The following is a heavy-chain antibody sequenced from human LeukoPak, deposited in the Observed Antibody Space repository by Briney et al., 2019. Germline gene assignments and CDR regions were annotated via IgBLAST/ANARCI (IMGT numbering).Heavy chain of an antibody. J-gene: IGHJ4*02. CDR3: ATDQRYAFDY. Sequence: GAPKLLCLASGFSFHCFSMNWVRQAPGEGPGWISNIRTTAEGAKYAYYADSVKGRVTISRDDGKNTLYLHMNSLRDDDTAVYYCATDQRYAFDYWGQGILVTVSS. CDR2: IRTTAEGAKYA. CDR1: GFSFHCFS. V-gene: IGHV3-48*02. D-gene: IGHD3-9*01.